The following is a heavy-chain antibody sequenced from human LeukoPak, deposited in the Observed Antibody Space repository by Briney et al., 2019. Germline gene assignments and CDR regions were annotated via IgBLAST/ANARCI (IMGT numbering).Heavy chain of an antibody. CDR2: IYYSGST. CDR3: ARDNYGGIDY. Sequence: SGPGLVKPSEPLSLTCTVSGGSVSSGSYYWTWIRQPPGKGLEWIGYIYYSGSTNYNPSLKSRVTISVDTSKNQFSLKLSSVTAADTAVYYCARDNYGGIDYWGQGTLVTVSS. D-gene: IGHD4-23*01. J-gene: IGHJ4*02. CDR1: GGSVSSGSYY. V-gene: IGHV4-61*01.